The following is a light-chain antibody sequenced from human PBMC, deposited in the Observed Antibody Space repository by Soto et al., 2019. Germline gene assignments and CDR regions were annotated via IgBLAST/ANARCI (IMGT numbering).Light chain of an antibody. CDR1: SSDVGGYRY. J-gene: IGLJ2*01. Sequence: QSVLTQTASVSGSPGQSITISCTGTSSDVGGYRYVSWYQQHPGKVPKLIIYDVSNRPSGISDRFSGSKSANTASLTISGLQAEDEADYYCSSYTSTSAYVVFGGGTQL. CDR2: DVS. CDR3: SSYTSTSAYVV. V-gene: IGLV2-14*01.